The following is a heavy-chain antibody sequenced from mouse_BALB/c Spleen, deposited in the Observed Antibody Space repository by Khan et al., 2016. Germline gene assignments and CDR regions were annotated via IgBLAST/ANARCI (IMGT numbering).Heavy chain of an antibody. V-gene: IGHV3-2*02. CDR3: TSESYYDYDPFPY. CDR2: INYSGNT. CDR1: GYSITSEYA. Sequence: EVQLQESGPGLVKPSQSLSLTCTVTGYSITSEYAWNWIRHFPGNKLEWMGYINYSGNTRYNPSLKSRISITRDTSKNPFFLQLNSLTTEDTATYYDTSESYYDYDPFPYWGQGTLVTVSA. J-gene: IGHJ3*01. D-gene: IGHD2-4*01.